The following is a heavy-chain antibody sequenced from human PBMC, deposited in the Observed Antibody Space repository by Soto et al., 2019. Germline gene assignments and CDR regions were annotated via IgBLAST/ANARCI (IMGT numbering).Heavy chain of an antibody. CDR2: ISYDGSNK. CDR3: AQSFDFDWLLVHGMDG. CDR1: GFTFSSYG. D-gene: IGHD3-9*01. Sequence: QVQLVESGGGVVQPGRSLRLSCAASGFTFSSYGMHWVRQAPGKGLEWVAVISYDGSNKYYADSVKGRFTISRDNSQNTLYLQMKSLRAEDTAGCYCAQSFDFDWLLVHGMDGLGQGTPVTVSS. J-gene: IGHJ6*02. V-gene: IGHV3-30*03.